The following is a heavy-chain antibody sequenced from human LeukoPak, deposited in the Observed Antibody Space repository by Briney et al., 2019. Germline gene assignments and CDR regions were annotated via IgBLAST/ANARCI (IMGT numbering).Heavy chain of an antibody. D-gene: IGHD2-2*01. J-gene: IGHJ3*02. CDR2: IYYSGNT. CDR1: GGSINSYY. V-gene: IGHV4-59*08. CDR3: VRQPSATAAFDI. Sequence: SKTLSLTCAVFGGSINSYYWSWIRQPPGKGLEWIGYIYYSGNTNYNPSFKSRVTISVDTSKNQFSLKLSSVTAADTAIYYCVRQPSATAAFDIWGQGTMVTVSS.